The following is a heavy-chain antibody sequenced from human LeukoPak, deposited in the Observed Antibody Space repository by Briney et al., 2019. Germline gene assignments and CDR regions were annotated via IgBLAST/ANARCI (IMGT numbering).Heavy chain of an antibody. CDR1: GGSISSSIYY. D-gene: IGHD3-22*01. J-gene: IGHJ4*02. CDR2: IYYSGST. CDR3: ARDRYYYDSSGSPYFDY. Sequence: SETLSLTCTVSGGSISSSIYYWGWIRQPPGKGLEWIGSIYYSGSTYYNPSLKSRVTMSVDTSKNQLSLKLSSVTAADTAVYYCARDRYYYDSSGSPYFDYWGQGTLVTVSS. V-gene: IGHV4-39*07.